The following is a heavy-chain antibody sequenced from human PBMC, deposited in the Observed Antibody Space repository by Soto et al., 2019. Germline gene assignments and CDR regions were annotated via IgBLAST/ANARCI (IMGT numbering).Heavy chain of an antibody. J-gene: IGHJ4*02. CDR3: ARVPDY. V-gene: IGHV4-4*02. Sequence: LSLTCAVSSDSISSSNWWNWVRQSPGKGLEWIGEISHRGTTNYNPSLKSRVTISLDMSKNQFSLMLTSVTAADTAVYYCARVPDYWGQGTLVTVSS. CDR2: ISHRGTT. CDR1: SDSISSSNW.